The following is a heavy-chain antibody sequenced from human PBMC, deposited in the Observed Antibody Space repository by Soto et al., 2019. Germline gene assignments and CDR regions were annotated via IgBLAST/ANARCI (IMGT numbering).Heavy chain of an antibody. D-gene: IGHD2-2*01. J-gene: IGHJ6*02. CDR1: GYTFTGYY. Sequence: QVQLVQSGAEVKKPGASVKVSCKASGYTFTGYYMHWVRQAPGQGLEWMGWINPNSGGTNYAQKFQGWVTMTTDTSSSTAYMELSRLRSDDTAVYYCAREGCSSTSCYAGTYYYDGMDVWGQGTTVTVSS. CDR3: AREGCSSTSCYAGTYYYDGMDV. V-gene: IGHV1-2*04. CDR2: INPNSGGT.